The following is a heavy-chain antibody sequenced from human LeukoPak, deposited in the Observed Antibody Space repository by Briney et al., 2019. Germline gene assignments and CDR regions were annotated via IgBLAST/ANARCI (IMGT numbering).Heavy chain of an antibody. D-gene: IGHD3-10*01. V-gene: IGHV4-39*01. CDR3: ARNWAVRGVPTSYFDY. CDR1: GGSISSSSYY. CDR2: IYYSGST. Sequence: TPSETLSLTCTVSGGSISSSSYYWGWIRQPPGKGLEWIGSIYYSGSTYYDPSLKSRVTISVDTSKNQFSLKLSSVTAADTAVYYCARNWAVRGVPTSYFDYWGQGTLVTVSS. J-gene: IGHJ4*02.